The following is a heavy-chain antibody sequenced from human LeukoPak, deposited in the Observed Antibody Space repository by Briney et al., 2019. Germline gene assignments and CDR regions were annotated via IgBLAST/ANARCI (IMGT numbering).Heavy chain of an antibody. D-gene: IGHD2-15*01. CDR2: ISSSSGYI. CDR3: TREGTIVVGDAFDL. CDR1: GFTFSSYS. Sequence: GGSLRLSCAASGFTFSSYSMSWVRQAPGKGLEWVSSISSSSGYIYYADSVKGRFTISRDSAKNSLNLQMNSLRAEDTAVYYCTREGTIVVGDAFDLWGQGTMVTVSS. J-gene: IGHJ3*01. V-gene: IGHV3-21*06.